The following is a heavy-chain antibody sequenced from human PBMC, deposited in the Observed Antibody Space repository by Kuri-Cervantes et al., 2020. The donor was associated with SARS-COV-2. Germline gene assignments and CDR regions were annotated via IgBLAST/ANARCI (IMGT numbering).Heavy chain of an antibody. J-gene: IGHJ6*02. D-gene: IGHD1-26*01. CDR3: ARERSIPRYSGSYYAYYGMDV. CDR1: GYTFTSYA. CDR2: INAGNGNT. Sequence: ASVKVSCKASGYTFTSYAMHWVRQAPGQRLEWMGWINAGNGNTKYSQKFQGRVTITRDKSTSTAYMELSSLRSEDTAVYYCARERSIPRYSGSYYAYYGMDVWGQGTTVTVSS. V-gene: IGHV1-3*01.